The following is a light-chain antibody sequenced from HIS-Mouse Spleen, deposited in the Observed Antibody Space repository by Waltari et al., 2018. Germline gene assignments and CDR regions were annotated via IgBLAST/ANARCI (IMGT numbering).Light chain of an antibody. Sequence: QSALTQPASVSGSPGQSTTIPCTGTSRDVGGYNYVSSYQQHPGKAPKLMIYEVSNRPSGVSNRFSGSKSGNTASLTISGLQAEDEADYYCSSYTSSSTLYVFGTGTKVTVL. V-gene: IGLV2-14*01. CDR1: SRDVGGYNY. CDR3: SSYTSSSTLYV. J-gene: IGLJ1*01. CDR2: EVS.